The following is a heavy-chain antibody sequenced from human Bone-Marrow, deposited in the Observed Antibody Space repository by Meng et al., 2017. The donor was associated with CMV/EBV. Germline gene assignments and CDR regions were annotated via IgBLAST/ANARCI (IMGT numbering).Heavy chain of an antibody. D-gene: IGHD3-3*01. Sequence: GGSLRLSCAASGFTFSSYSMNWVRQAPGKGLEWVSSISSSSSYIYYADSVKGRFTISRDNAKNSLYLQMNSLRAEDTAVYYCARDRPSAFLEWFESHYFDYWGQGTLVTASS. CDR1: GFTFSSYS. CDR2: ISSSSSYI. CDR3: ARDRPSAFLEWFESHYFDY. J-gene: IGHJ4*02. V-gene: IGHV3-21*01.